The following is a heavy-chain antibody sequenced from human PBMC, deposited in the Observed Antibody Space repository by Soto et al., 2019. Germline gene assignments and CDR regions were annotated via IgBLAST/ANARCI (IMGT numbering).Heavy chain of an antibody. D-gene: IGHD1-26*01. Sequence: SETLSLTCTVSGGSISSYYWSWIRQPPGKGLEWIGYIYYSGSTNYNPSLKSRVTISVDTSKNQFSLKLSSVTAADTAVYYCARGPLVGTYYFDYWGQGTLVTVSS. J-gene: IGHJ4*02. CDR2: IYYSGST. CDR3: ARGPLVGTYYFDY. CDR1: GGSISSYY. V-gene: IGHV4-59*01.